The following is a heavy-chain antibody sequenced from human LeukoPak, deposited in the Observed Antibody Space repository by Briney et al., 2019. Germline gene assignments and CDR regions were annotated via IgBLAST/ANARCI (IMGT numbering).Heavy chain of an antibody. Sequence: ASVKVSCKASGGTFSSYAISWVRRAPGQGLEWMGGIIPIFGTANYAQKFQSRVTITTDESTSTAYMELSSLRSEDTAVYYCARGSGAYDFWSGYYFDYWGQGTLVTVSS. CDR3: ARGSGAYDFWSGYYFDY. CDR2: IIPIFGTA. CDR1: GGTFSSYA. J-gene: IGHJ4*02. V-gene: IGHV1-69*05. D-gene: IGHD3-3*01.